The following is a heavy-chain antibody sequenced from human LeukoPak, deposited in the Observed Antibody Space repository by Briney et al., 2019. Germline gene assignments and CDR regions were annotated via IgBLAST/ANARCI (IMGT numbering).Heavy chain of an antibody. CDR3: ARDGDYGDRYYFDY. J-gene: IGHJ4*02. D-gene: IGHD4-17*01. Sequence: GGSLRLSCAASGFTVSSNYMSWVRQAPGKGLEWVSVIYSGGSTYYADSVKGRFTISRGNSKNTLYLQMNSQRAEDTAVYYCARDGDYGDRYYFDYWGQGTLVTVSS. CDR2: IYSGGST. CDR1: GFTVSSNY. V-gene: IGHV3-53*01.